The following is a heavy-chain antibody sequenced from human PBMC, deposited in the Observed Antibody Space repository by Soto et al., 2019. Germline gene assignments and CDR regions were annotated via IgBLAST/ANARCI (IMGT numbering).Heavy chain of an antibody. Sequence: GGSLRLSCAASGFTFSSYGIHWVRQAPGKGLEWVAVISYDGSNKYYADSVTGRFTISRDNSKNTLYLQMNSLRAEDTAVYYCAKDWNGGSGGYDYYYYYYMDVWGKGTTVTVSS. CDR2: ISYDGSNK. J-gene: IGHJ6*03. CDR1: GFTFSSYG. CDR3: AKDWNGGSGGYDYYYYYYMDV. V-gene: IGHV3-30*18. D-gene: IGHD5-12*01.